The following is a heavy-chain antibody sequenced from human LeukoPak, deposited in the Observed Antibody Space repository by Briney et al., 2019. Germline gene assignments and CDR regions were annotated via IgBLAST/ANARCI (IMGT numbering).Heavy chain of an antibody. J-gene: IGHJ5*02. CDR2: IYHSGST. CDR3: ARVPHSSSSEWFDP. V-gene: IGHV4-38-2*02. Sequence: SETLSLTCTVSGYSISSGCYWGWIRQPPGKGLEWIGSIYHSGSTYYNPSLKSRVTISVDTSKNQFSLKLSSVTAADTAVYYCARVPHSSSSEWFDPWGQGTLVTVSS. CDR1: GYSISSGCY. D-gene: IGHD6-6*01.